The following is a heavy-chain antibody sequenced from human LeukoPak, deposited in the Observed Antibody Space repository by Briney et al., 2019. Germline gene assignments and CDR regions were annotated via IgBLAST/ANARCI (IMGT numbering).Heavy chain of an antibody. V-gene: IGHV3-23*01. Sequence: GGSLRLSCAASGFTFSSYGMSWVRQAPGKGLEWVSAISGSGGSTYYADSVKGRFTISRDNSKNTLYLQMNSLRAEDTAVYYCAKAEGYSYGYPSSYFDYWGQGTLVTVSS. J-gene: IGHJ4*02. D-gene: IGHD5-18*01. CDR2: ISGSGGST. CDR1: GFTFSSYG. CDR3: AKAEGYSYGYPSSYFDY.